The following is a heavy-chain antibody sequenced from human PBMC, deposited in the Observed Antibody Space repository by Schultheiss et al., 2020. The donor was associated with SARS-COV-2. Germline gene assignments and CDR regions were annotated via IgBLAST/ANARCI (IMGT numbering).Heavy chain of an antibody. J-gene: IGHJ4*02. CDR1: GFTVSSNY. D-gene: IGHD5-24*01. CDR3: ARPTRDGYNLYYFDY. V-gene: IGHV3-66*04. Sequence: GGSLRLSCAASGFTVSSNYMTWVRQAPGKGLEWVSVFYSGGTTYYADSVKGRFTMSRDNSKNTLYLQMNSLRAEDTAVYYCARPTRDGYNLYYFDYWGQGTLVTVSS. CDR2: FYSGGTT.